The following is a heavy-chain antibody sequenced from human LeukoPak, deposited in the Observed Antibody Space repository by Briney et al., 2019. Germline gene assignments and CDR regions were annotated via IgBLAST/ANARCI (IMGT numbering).Heavy chain of an antibody. D-gene: IGHD6-19*01. CDR1: GFTFSTYA. J-gene: IGHJ4*02. Sequence: PGGSLRLSCAASGFTFSTYAMHWVRQAPGKGLEWVAVISYDGTNKYYADSVKGRFTTSRDNSKNTLYLQMNSLRAEDTAVYYCAKDSGWPFDYWGQGTLVTVSS. CDR3: AKDSGWPFDY. V-gene: IGHV3-30*04. CDR2: ISYDGTNK.